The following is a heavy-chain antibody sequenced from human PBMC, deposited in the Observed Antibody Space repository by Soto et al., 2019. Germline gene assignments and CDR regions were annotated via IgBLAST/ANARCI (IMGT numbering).Heavy chain of an antibody. J-gene: IGHJ4*02. CDR2: ISGSGGST. CDR3: AKSSVLRFLPSFDY. CDR1: GFTFSSYA. Sequence: EVQLLESGGGLVQPGGSLRLSCAASGFTFSSYAMSWVRQAPGKGLEWVSAISGSGGSTYYADSVKGRFTISRDNSKNTLYLQMNSMSAEDTAVYYCAKSSVLRFLPSFDYWGQGTLVTVSS. D-gene: IGHD3-3*01. V-gene: IGHV3-23*01.